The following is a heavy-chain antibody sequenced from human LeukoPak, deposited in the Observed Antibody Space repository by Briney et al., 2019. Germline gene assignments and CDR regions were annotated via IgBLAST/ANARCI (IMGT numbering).Heavy chain of an antibody. J-gene: IGHJ4*02. V-gene: IGHV3-7*01. CDR2: IDPAGTDT. D-gene: IGHD6-19*01. CDR1: GFSFNSYW. Sequence: GGSLRLSCAASGFSFNSYWMTWVRQPPGRGLEWVANIDPAGTDTYYVDPVKGRFTISRDNAKNLVYLQMNTLRAEDTAVYSCGKFGYVAGIDLWGQGTLVTVSS. CDR3: GKFGYVAGIDL.